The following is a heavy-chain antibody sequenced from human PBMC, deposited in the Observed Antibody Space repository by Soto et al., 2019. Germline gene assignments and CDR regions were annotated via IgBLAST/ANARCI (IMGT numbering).Heavy chain of an antibody. CDR3: AKVSLRFLEWADFPHFDY. D-gene: IGHD3-3*01. V-gene: IGHV3-23*01. Sequence: GGSLRLSCAASGLTFSNYAMSWLHQAPGKGLEWVSAISGSGGSTYYADSVKGRFTISRDNSKNTLFLQMNSLGAEDTAVYYCAKVSLRFLEWADFPHFDYWGQGTLVTVSS. J-gene: IGHJ4*02. CDR2: ISGSGGST. CDR1: GLTFSNYA.